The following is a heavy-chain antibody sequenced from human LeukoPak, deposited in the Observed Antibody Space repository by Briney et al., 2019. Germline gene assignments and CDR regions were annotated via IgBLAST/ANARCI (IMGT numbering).Heavy chain of an antibody. CDR3: ARSSIAFFFDY. D-gene: IGHD2/OR15-2a*01. V-gene: IGHV3-64*01. J-gene: IGHJ4*02. Sequence: GGSLRLPCAASGFTFSSYAMHWVRQAPGKGLEYVSAISSNGGSTYYANSVKGRFTISRDNSKNTLYLQMGSLRAEDMAVYYCARSSIAFFFDYWGQGTLVTVSS. CDR2: ISSNGGST. CDR1: GFTFSSYA.